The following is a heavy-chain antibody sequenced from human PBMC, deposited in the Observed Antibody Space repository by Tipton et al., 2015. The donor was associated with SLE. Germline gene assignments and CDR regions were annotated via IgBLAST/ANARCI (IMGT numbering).Heavy chain of an antibody. V-gene: IGHV3-7*03. CDR3: AKSGIFWNDPFDL. J-gene: IGHJ3*01. Sequence: GSLRLSCEASGFAFSSYWMSWVRQAPGKGLEWVANIKHDGTDKYYVDSVKGRFTISRDNFKDMVFLQMNSLRVEDTAVYYCAKSGIFWNDPFDLWGQGTLVTVSS. CDR2: IKHDGTDK. D-gene: IGHD3-3*01. CDR1: GFAFSSYW.